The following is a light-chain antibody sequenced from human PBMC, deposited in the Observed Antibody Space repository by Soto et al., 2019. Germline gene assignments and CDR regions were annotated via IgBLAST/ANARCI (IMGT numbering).Light chain of an antibody. V-gene: IGLV2-14*01. CDR3: TSYRNSSTLGV. Sequence: QSVLTQPASVSGSPGQSITISCTGTSSDVGGYNHVSWYQQHPGKAPKVMIYDVTNRPSGVSSRFSGSKSGNTASLTISGIQAEDEADYYCTSYRNSSTLGVFGTGTKVTVL. CDR1: SSDVGGYNH. J-gene: IGLJ1*01. CDR2: DVT.